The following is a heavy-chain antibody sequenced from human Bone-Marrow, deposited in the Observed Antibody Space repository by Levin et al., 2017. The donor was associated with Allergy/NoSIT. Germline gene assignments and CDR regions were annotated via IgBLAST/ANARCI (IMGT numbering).Heavy chain of an antibody. V-gene: IGHV2-26*01. J-gene: IGHJ2*01. Sequence: SGPTLVKPTETLTLTCNVSGFSFSDARVSVSWIRQPPGKALEWLAHIFPNGEKSYKSSLKSRVTISKDTSKSQVVLTMTNVDPVDTATYFCARKSTYRGRDWYFDLWGRGTLVTVSS. CDR2: IFPNGEK. CDR1: GFSFSDARVS. CDR3: ARKSTYRGRDWYFDL. D-gene: IGHD3-10*01.